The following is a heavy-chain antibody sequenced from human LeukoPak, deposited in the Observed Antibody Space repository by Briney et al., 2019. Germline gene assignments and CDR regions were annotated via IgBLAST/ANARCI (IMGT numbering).Heavy chain of an antibody. Sequence: SETLSLTCTVSGFSISSYYWSWIRQPPGKGLEWIGYIYYSGSTNYNPSLKSRVTISVDTSNNQFSLKLSSVTAADTAVYYCARLSRSGWYRGSFDYWGQGTLVTVSS. CDR1: GFSISSYY. J-gene: IGHJ4*02. CDR3: ARLSRSGWYRGSFDY. D-gene: IGHD6-19*01. CDR2: IYYSGST. V-gene: IGHV4-59*08.